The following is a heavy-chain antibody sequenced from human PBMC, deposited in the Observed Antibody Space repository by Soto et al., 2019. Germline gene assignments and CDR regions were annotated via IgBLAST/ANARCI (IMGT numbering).Heavy chain of an antibody. J-gene: IGHJ4*02. CDR1: GGSISSGGYY. CDR3: ASVVVAALAY. V-gene: IGHV4-31*03. Sequence: SETLSLTCTVSGGSISSGGYYWSWIRQHPGKGLEWIGYIYYSGSTYYNPSLKSRVTISVDTSKNQFSLKLSSVTAADTAVYYCASVVVAALAYWGQGTLVTVSS. D-gene: IGHD2-15*01. CDR2: IYYSGST.